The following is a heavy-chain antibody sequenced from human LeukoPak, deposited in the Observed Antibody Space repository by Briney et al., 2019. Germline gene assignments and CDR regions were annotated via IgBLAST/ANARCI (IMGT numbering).Heavy chain of an antibody. J-gene: IGHJ4*02. CDR1: GFTFNRNA. CDR2: IGGSGDKT. V-gene: IGHV3-23*01. D-gene: IGHD6-19*01. Sequence: PGGPLRLSCAASGFTFNRNATSWVRQAPGKGLEWVSTIGGSGDKTFYADSVKGRFTISRDNSKNMVHLQMNSLTGEDTALYYCVRRGDASSGWGDHDFWGQGALVTVSS. CDR3: VRRGDASSGWGDHDF.